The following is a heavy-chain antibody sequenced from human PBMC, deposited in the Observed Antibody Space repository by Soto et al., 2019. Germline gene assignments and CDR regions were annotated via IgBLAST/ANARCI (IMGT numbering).Heavy chain of an antibody. J-gene: IGHJ6*02. V-gene: IGHV3-43D*04. D-gene: IGHD2-21*01. Sequence: GSLRLSCAASGFTFDDYAMHWVRQAPGKGLEWVSLINWDGTTTSYADSVKGRFTISRDNRENSLYLQMNSLRAEDTALYYCTKTHAPQSRCRVYSFYYFGVDVWSQGTTVTVSS. CDR2: INWDGTTT. CDR3: TKTHAPQSRCRVYSFYYFGVDV. CDR1: GFTFDDYA.